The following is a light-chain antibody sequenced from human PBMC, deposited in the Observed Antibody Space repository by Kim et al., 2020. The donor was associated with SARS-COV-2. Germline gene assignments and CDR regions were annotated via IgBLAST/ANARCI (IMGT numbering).Light chain of an antibody. V-gene: IGLV1-44*01. Sequence: QSVLTQPPSASGTPGQRVTISCSGSSSNIGSNSVNWYQQFPGTAPKLLIHSNNERPSGVPARFSGSKSGTSASLAISGLQSEDEADYSCAAWDDSLNDYVFGTGTKVTVL. CDR1: SSNIGSNS. CDR2: SNN. J-gene: IGLJ1*01. CDR3: AAWDDSLNDYV.